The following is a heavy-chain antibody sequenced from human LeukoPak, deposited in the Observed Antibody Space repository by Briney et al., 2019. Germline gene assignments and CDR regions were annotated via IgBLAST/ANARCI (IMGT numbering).Heavy chain of an antibody. CDR2: INTDGRTT. CDR3: GRDVNWNQIDY. Sequence: GGSLRLSCAASGFTFNNHWMHWVPQAPGKGLVWISRINTDGRTTDYADSVKGRFTISRDNAKNTLYLQMNSLRAEDTAVYYCGRDVNWNQIDYWGQGSLVTVSS. D-gene: IGHD1-20*01. CDR1: GFTFNNHW. J-gene: IGHJ4*02. V-gene: IGHV3-74*01.